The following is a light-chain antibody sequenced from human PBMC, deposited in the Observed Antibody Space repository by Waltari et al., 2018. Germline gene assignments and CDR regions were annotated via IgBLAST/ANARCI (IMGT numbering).Light chain of an antibody. J-gene: IGKJ4*01. V-gene: IGKV1-5*03. CDR1: QTIDNN. CDR3: HQYNSYSPLT. Sequence: DIQMTLSPSTLSASVGDRVTITCRASQTIDNNLAWYQQKPGKAPKVLIYKTSTLETGVPSRFSGSGSGTEFTLSISSLQPDDFATYYCHQYNSYSPLTFGGGTKVDIK. CDR2: KTS.